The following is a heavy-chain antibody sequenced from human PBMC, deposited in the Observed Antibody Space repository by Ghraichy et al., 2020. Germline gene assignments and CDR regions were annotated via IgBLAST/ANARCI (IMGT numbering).Heavy chain of an antibody. CDR3: ARPSSGWFYDAFDI. D-gene: IGHD6-19*01. J-gene: IGHJ3*02. CDR2: ISAYNGNT. Sequence: ASVKVSCKASGYTFTSYGISWVRQAPGQGLEWMGWISAYNGNTNYAQKLQGRVTMTTDTSTSTAYMELRSLRSDDTAGYYCARPSSGWFYDAFDIWGQGTMVTVSS. CDR1: GYTFTSYG. V-gene: IGHV1-18*04.